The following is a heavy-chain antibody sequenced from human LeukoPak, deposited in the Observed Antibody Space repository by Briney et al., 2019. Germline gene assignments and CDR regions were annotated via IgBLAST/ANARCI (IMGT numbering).Heavy chain of an antibody. V-gene: IGHV3-72*01. CDR2: TRNKANSYTT. Sequence: GGSLRLSCAASGFTFSDHYMDWVRQAPGKGPEWVGRTRNKANSYTTDYAASVKGRFTVSRDDSKNSLYLQMTSLKAEDTAVYYCTRVLGGGILWFDYWGQGALVTVSS. J-gene: IGHJ5*01. CDR3: TRVLGGGILWFDY. D-gene: IGHD1-26*01. CDR1: GFTFSDHY.